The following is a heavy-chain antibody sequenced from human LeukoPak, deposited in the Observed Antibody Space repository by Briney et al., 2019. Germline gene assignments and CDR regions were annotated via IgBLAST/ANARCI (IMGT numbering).Heavy chain of an antibody. Sequence: GGSLRLSCAASGFTFDDYAMHWVRQAPGKGLEWVSGISWNSGSIGYADSVKGRFTISRDNAKNSLYLQMNSLRAEDTALYYCAKAITYYYDSSADYWGQGTLVTVSS. D-gene: IGHD3-22*01. CDR1: GFTFDDYA. CDR3: AKAITYYYDSSADY. J-gene: IGHJ4*02. V-gene: IGHV3-9*01. CDR2: ISWNSGSI.